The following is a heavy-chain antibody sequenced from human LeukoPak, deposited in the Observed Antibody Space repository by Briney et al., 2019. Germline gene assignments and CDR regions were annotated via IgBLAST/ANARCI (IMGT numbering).Heavy chain of an antibody. V-gene: IGHV3-30-3*01. J-gene: IGHJ1*01. D-gene: IGHD2-21*02. CDR3: ARGGHIVVVTSGVLAEYFQH. CDR1: GFTFSSYA. CDR2: ISYDGTKE. Sequence: PGGSLRLSCAASGFTFSSYAMHWVRQAPGKGVEWVAIISYDGTKEYYGDSVKGRFTISRDNSKNTVYLQMNSLRAEDTAVYYCARGGHIVVVTSGVLAEYFQHWGQGTLVTVSS.